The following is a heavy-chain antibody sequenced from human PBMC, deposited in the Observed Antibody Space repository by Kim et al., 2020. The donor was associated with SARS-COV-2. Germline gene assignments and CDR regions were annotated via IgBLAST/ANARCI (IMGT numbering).Heavy chain of an antibody. J-gene: IGHJ3*02. Sequence: NDAQKFQGRVTMTRDTSISTAYMELSRLRSDDTAVYYCARDPVGAMAFDIWGQGTMVTVSS. V-gene: IGHV1-2*02. CDR3: ARDPVGAMAFDI. D-gene: IGHD1-26*01.